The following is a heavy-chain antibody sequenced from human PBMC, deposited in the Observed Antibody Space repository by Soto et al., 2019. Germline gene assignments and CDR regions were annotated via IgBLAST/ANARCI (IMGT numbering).Heavy chain of an antibody. J-gene: IGHJ6*02. CDR1: GSTFNSYG. D-gene: IGHD3-22*01. Sequence: SVTVSCQASGSTFNSYGIHWVRQAPGQRLEWTGWINAGNGNTKYSEKFQGRVTITRDTSASTAYLELSSLRSEDTAVYYCARDPNDSSAYYHHYYYGMDVWGQGTTVTVSS. CDR2: INAGNGNT. V-gene: IGHV1-3*01. CDR3: ARDPNDSSAYYHHYYYGMDV.